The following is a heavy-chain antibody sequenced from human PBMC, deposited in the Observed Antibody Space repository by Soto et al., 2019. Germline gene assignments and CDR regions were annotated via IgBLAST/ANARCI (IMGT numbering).Heavy chain of an antibody. D-gene: IGHD3-16*02. Sequence: SETLSLTCTVSGGSISSYYWSWIRQPPGKGLEWIGYIYYSGSTNYNPSLKSRVTISVDTSKNQFSLKLSSVTAADTAVYYCARQLVGGVFVSDWFDPWGQGTLVTVSS. V-gene: IGHV4-59*08. CDR2: IYYSGST. CDR1: GGSISSYY. J-gene: IGHJ5*02. CDR3: ARQLVGGVFVSDWFDP.